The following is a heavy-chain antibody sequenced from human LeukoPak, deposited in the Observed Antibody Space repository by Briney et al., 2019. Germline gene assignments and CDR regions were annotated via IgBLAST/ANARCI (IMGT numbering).Heavy chain of an antibody. CDR2: IYPGDSDT. J-gene: IGHJ3*02. CDR1: GYSFTNYW. CDR3: ARPPYGSGRNAFDI. V-gene: IGHV5-51*03. Sequence: GESLKISCKASGYSFTNYWIAWVRQMPGKGLEWMGIIYPGDSDTRYGPSFQGQVTISADKSISTAYLQWSSLKASDTAMYYCARPPYGSGRNAFDIWGQGTMVTVSS. D-gene: IGHD3-10*01.